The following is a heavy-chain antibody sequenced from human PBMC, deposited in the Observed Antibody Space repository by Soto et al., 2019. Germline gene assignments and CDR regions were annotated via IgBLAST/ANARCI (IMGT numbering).Heavy chain of an antibody. V-gene: IGHV3-23*01. Sequence: SLRLSCAASGFIFENFGLSWVRQAPGKGLEWISSISGSGFKKYYADSVKGRFTISRDNSKSTVYLELNNLSAEDTAVYHCAKNQGVELVPLATVDWFDPWGQGSVVTVSS. D-gene: IGHD1-26*01. CDR3: AKNQGVELVPLATVDWFDP. J-gene: IGHJ5*02. CDR2: ISGSGFKK. CDR1: GFIFENFG.